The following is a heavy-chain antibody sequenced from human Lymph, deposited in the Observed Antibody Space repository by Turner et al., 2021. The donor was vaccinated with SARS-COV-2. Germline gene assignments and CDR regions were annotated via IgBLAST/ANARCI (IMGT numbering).Heavy chain of an antibody. V-gene: IGHV3-30*04. Sequence: QVQLVEAGGGVVQPGRSLRRSCAASGFTFNNYPMHWVRQAPGKGLEWGAVISYDGRNKYYADSVKGRFTISRDNSKNTLYLQMNSLRAEDTAVYYCARDSSGSGTLDYWGQGTLVTVSS. D-gene: IGHD3-10*01. CDR1: GFTFNNYP. CDR2: ISYDGRNK. J-gene: IGHJ4*02. CDR3: ARDSSGSGTLDY.